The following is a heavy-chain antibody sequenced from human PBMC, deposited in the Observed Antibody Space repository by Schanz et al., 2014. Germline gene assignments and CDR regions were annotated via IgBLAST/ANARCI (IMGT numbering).Heavy chain of an antibody. D-gene: IGHD4-4*01. Sequence: EGQLLESGGGLVQPGGSLRLSCAASGFTFSSYLMSWVRQAPGKGLEWVSGIGGSGGSTDYADSVKGRFTISRDNSKNTVHLQMNSLRAEDTAVYFCAKDRWRATVMVDAFDIWGQGTKVTVSS. V-gene: IGHV3-23*01. J-gene: IGHJ3*02. CDR3: AKDRWRATVMVDAFDI. CDR1: GFTFSSYL. CDR2: IGGSGGST.